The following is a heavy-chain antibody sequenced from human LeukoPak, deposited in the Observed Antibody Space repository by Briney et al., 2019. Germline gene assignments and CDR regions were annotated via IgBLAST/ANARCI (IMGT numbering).Heavy chain of an antibody. CDR1: GGSISGYY. J-gene: IGHJ4*02. Sequence: SETLSLTCTVSGGSISGYYWSWIRQPPGKGLEWIGEINHSGSTNYNPSLKSRVTISVGTSKNQFSLKLSSVTAADTAVYYCARAGFGMAPLRGTPFDYWGEGTLVTVSS. V-gene: IGHV4-34*01. CDR2: INHSGST. D-gene: IGHD3-10*01. CDR3: ARAGFGMAPLRGTPFDY.